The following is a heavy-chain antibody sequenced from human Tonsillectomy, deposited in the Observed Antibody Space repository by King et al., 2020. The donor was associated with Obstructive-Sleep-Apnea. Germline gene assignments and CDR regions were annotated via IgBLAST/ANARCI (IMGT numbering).Heavy chain of an antibody. CDR1: GFTFSSYW. Sequence: VQLVESGGGLVQPGGSLRLSCAASGFTFSSYWMHWVRQAPGKGVVWVSRIISDGSSTSYQDSVKGRFTISRDNAKNTLYLQMNSLRAEDTAVYYCARDHDFWSGYPDYWGQGTLVTVSS. V-gene: IGHV3-74*01. J-gene: IGHJ4*02. CDR2: IISDGSST. D-gene: IGHD3-3*01. CDR3: ARDHDFWSGYPDY.